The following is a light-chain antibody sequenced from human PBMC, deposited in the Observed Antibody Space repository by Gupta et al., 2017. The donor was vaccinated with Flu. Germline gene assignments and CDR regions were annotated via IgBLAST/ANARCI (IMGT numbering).Light chain of an antibody. V-gene: IGKV1-33*01. Sequence: DIQMTYSSSSLSASVGDRVTITCQARQDISKYLKWYQQKPGKAPKLLIYDASNLETGVPSRFSGSGSGTDFTFTISSLQPEDIATYFCQQYDKLPFTFGPGTKVDIK. CDR2: DAS. J-gene: IGKJ3*01. CDR3: QQYDKLPFT. CDR1: QDISKY.